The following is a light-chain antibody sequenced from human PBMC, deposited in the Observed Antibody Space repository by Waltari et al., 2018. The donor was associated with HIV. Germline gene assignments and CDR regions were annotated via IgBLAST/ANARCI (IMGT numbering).Light chain of an antibody. CDR1: SSNIGAGYD. CDR2: GTS. V-gene: IGLV1-40*01. Sequence: QSVLTQPPSVSGAPGQRVTISCTGSSSNIGAGYDVPLYQQLPGTAPKLLIYGTSNRPSGVPDRFSGSKSGTSASLAITGLQAEDEADYYCQSYDSSLSGFWVFGGGTKLTVL. CDR3: QSYDSSLSGFWV. J-gene: IGLJ3*02.